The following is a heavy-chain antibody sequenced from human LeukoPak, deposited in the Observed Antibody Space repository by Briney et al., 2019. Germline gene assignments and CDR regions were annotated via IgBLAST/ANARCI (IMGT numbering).Heavy chain of an antibody. CDR3: ARVSRIAVAGYIDY. Sequence: GASVKVSCKASGYTFTSYGISWVRQAPGQGLEWMGGIIPIFGTANYAQKFQGRVTITADESTSTAYMELSSLRSEDTAVYYCARVSRIAVAGYIDYWGQGTLVTVSS. CDR1: GYTFTSYG. D-gene: IGHD6-19*01. J-gene: IGHJ4*02. V-gene: IGHV1-69*13. CDR2: IIPIFGTA.